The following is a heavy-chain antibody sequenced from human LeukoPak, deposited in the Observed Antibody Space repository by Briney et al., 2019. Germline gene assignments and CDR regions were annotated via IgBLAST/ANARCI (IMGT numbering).Heavy chain of an antibody. Sequence: ASVKVSCKASGYTFTGYYMHWVRQGPGQGLEWMGWINPNSGATNYAQKVQGRVTMTRDTSISTAYMDLSRLRSDDTAVYYCARGGAVAMVRGVIPYFDYWGQGTLVTVSS. J-gene: IGHJ4*02. CDR1: GYTFTGYY. V-gene: IGHV1-2*02. CDR3: ARGGAVAMVRGVIPYFDY. CDR2: INPNSGAT. D-gene: IGHD3-10*01.